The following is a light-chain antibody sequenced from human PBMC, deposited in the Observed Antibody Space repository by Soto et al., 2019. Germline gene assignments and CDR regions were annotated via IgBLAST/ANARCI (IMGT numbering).Light chain of an antibody. CDR1: QSVTSTY. J-gene: IGKJ2*01. CDR3: QYYGSSPPTT. Sequence: EFVLTQSPATLSLSPGERAILSCRASQSVTSTYIAWYQQKPGQPPSLLIYGAASRATGIPDRFSGSGSGTDFTLTISRLEAGDFAVYYCQYYGSSPPTTFGQGTKLEIK. CDR2: GAA. V-gene: IGKV3-20*01.